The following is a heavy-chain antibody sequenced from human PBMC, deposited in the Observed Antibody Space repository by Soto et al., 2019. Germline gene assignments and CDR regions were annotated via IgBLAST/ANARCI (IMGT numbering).Heavy chain of an antibody. J-gene: IGHJ6*03. CDR2: INHSGST. D-gene: IGHD2-2*01. V-gene: IGHV4-34*01. CDR1: GGSFSGYY. Sequence: SETLSLTCAVYGGSFSGYYWSWIRQPPGKGLEWIGEINHSGSTNYNPSLKSRVTISVDTSKNQFSLKLSSVTAADTAVYYCASLVVPAAMGGYYYYYMDVWGKGTTVTVSS. CDR3: ASLVVPAAMGGYYYYYMDV.